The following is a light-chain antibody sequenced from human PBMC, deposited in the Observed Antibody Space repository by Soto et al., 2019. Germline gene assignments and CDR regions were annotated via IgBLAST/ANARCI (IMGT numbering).Light chain of an antibody. CDR3: QQSFRTPYT. V-gene: IGKV1-39*01. Sequence: DIQMTQSPSSLSAYVGDSVTISCRASQNINKNLNWYQQKSGKAPNLLIYGASNFQSGVPSRFRGSGSGTDFTLAISDLQPEDFATYYCQQSFRTPYTFGQGTKLEI. CDR1: QNINKN. J-gene: IGKJ2*01. CDR2: GAS.